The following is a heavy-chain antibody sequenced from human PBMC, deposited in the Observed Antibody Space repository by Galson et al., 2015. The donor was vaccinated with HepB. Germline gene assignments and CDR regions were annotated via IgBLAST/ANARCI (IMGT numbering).Heavy chain of an antibody. J-gene: IGHJ5*02. D-gene: IGHD2-21*01. CDR3: AGETPGYRAPYCGGDCYSKNWFDP. V-gene: IGHV1-69*04. CDR2: IIPILGIA. CDR1: GGTFSSYA. Sequence: SVKVSCKASGGTFSSYAISWVRQAPGQGLEWMGRIIPILGIANYAQKFQGRVTITADKSTSTAYMELSSLRSEDTAVYYCAGETPGYRAPYCGGDCYSKNWFDPWGQGTLVTVSS.